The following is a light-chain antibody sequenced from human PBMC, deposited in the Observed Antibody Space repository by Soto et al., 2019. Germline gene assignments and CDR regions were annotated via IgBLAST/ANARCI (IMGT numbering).Light chain of an antibody. J-gene: IGLJ2*01. Sequence: QSVLTQPPSVSGAPGQRVTISCTGSSSNIGAGYDIHWYQQLPGTAPKVLIYSYSNRPSGVPDRFSGSKSGTSASLAIAGLQAEDEADYYCQSYDTSLRVVFGGGTMLTVL. CDR3: QSYDTSLRVV. V-gene: IGLV1-40*01. CDR1: SSNIGAGYD. CDR2: SYS.